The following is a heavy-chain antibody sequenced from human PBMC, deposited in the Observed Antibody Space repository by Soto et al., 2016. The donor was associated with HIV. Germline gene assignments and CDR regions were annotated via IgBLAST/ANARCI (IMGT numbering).Heavy chain of an antibody. Sequence: QVQLQESGPGLVKPSETLTLTCTVSGDSVSSDSHYWSWIRQPPGKGLEWLGYIYYTGSTNYNPSLKSRVTISVDTSKNQFSLKLNSVTAADTAIYYCARAFRTTDHAFDIWAKGQWSPSLQ. D-gene: IGHD4-17*01. V-gene: IGHV4-61*01. CDR1: GDSVSSDSHY. CDR2: IYYTGST. CDR3: ARAFRTTDHAFDI. J-gene: IGHJ3*02.